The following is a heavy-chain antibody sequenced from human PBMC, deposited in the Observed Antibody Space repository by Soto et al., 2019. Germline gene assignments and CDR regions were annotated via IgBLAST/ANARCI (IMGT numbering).Heavy chain of an antibody. D-gene: IGHD3-16*01. J-gene: IGHJ4*02. Sequence: GGSLRLACAASGFTFSSYAMTWVRQAPGKGLEWVSGITTSGGSTYYADSAKGRFTISRDNSKNTLYLQMNSLKTEDTAVYYCTTDPGGGVTPREVPDYWGQGTLVTVSS. CDR2: ITTSGGST. CDR1: GFTFSSYA. CDR3: TTDPGGGVTPREVPDY. V-gene: IGHV3-23*01.